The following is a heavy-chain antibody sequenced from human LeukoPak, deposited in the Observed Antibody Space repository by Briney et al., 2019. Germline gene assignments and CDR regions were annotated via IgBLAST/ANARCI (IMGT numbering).Heavy chain of an antibody. V-gene: IGHV3-7*01. Sequence: GGSLRLSCAASGFTFSSYWMSWVRQAPGKGLEWVAHIKQDGSEKYYVDSVKGRFTISRDNSKNTLYLQMNSLRTEDTAVYYCARDSAISSGHNWIPTYYFDYWGRGTLVTVSA. J-gene: IGHJ4*01. CDR3: ARDSAISSGHNWIPTYYFDY. CDR1: GFTFSSYW. D-gene: IGHD3-22*01. CDR2: IKQDGSEK.